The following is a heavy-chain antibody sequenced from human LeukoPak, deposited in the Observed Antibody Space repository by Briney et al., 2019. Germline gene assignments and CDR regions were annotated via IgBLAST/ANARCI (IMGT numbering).Heavy chain of an antibody. CDR1: GGSISSSSYY. Sequence: SETLSLTCTVSGGSISSSSYYWGWIRQPPGKGLEWIGSIYYSGSTYYNPSLKSRVTISVDTSKNQFSLKLSSVTAADTAVYYCARGARGSYSYWGQGTLVTVSS. J-gene: IGHJ4*02. D-gene: IGHD1-26*01. CDR3: ARGARGSYSY. CDR2: IYYSGST. V-gene: IGHV4-39*07.